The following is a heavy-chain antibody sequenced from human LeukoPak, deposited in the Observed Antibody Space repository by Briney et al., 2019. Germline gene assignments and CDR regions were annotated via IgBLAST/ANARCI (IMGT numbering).Heavy chain of an antibody. CDR2: IKEDGSEK. V-gene: IGHV3-7*03. CDR3: ARDPRHRSGGSLNWFDP. Sequence: PGGSLRLSCAASGFIFSGAWMSWVRQAPGKGLEWVANIKEDGSEKHYVDPVNGRFTISRDNAKNSLYLQMNSLRAEDTAVYYCARDPRHRSGGSLNWFDPWGQGTLVTVSS. CDR1: GFIFSGAW. J-gene: IGHJ5*02. D-gene: IGHD2-15*01.